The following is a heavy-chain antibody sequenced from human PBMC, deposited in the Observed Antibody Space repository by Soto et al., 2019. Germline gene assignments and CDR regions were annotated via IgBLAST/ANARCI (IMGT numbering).Heavy chain of an antibody. J-gene: IGHJ5*02. CDR3: ARQSTRYNWNGLRTSWFDP. D-gene: IGHD1-1*01. CDR2: IYYSGST. CDR1: GGSISSSSYY. Sequence: SETLSLTCTVSGGSISSSSYYWGWIRQPPGKGLEWIGSIYYSGSTYYNPSLKSRVTISVDTSKNQFSLKLSSVTAADTAVYYCARQSTRYNWNGLRTSWFDPWGQGTLVTVSS. V-gene: IGHV4-39*01.